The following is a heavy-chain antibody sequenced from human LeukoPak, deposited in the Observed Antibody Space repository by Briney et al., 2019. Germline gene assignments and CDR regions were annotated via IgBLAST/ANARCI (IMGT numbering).Heavy chain of an antibody. CDR3: VRVVPRGGDDY. J-gene: IGHJ4*02. Sequence: SETLSLTCAVSGGSISSSNWWSWVRQPPGKGLEWIGEIYHSGSTNYNPSLKSRVTISVGKSKNQFSLKLSSVTAADTAVYYCVRVVPRGGDDYWGQGTLVTVSS. D-gene: IGHD2-21*01. CDR1: GGSISSSNW. V-gene: IGHV4-4*02. CDR2: IYHSGST.